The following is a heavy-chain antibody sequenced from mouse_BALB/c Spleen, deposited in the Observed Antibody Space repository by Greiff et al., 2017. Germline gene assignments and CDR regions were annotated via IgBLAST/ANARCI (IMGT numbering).Heavy chain of an antibody. J-gene: IGHJ4*01. D-gene: IGHD2-2*01. CDR1: GYTFTDYW. CDR2: IDTSDSYT. Sequence: QVQLQQPGAELVMPGASVKMSCKASGYTFTDYWMHWVKQRPGQGLEWIGAIDTSDSYTSYNQKFKGKATLTVDESSSTAYMQLSSLTSEDSAVYYCARAGYGYAMDYWGQGTSVTVSS. V-gene: IGHV1-69*01. CDR3: ARAGYGYAMDY.